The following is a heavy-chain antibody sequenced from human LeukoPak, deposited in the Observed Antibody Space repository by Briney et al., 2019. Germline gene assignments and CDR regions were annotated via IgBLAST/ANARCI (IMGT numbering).Heavy chain of an antibody. J-gene: IGHJ3*02. D-gene: IGHD5-18*01. CDR2: ITGSGFTT. V-gene: IGHV3-23*01. CDR3: ARDLGDTAMVDAFDI. Sequence: GGSLRLSCAASGFTFSNYAMSWVRQAPGKGLEWVSSITGSGFTTYYADSVKGRFSISRDNSKNTLYLQMNSLRAEDTAVYYCARDLGDTAMVDAFDIWGQGTMVTVSS. CDR1: GFTFSNYA.